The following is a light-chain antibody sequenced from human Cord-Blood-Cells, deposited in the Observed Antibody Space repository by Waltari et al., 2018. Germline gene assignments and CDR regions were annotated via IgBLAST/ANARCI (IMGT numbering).Light chain of an antibody. Sequence: DIQMTQSPSSLSASVGDRVTITCRASQSISSYLNWYQQKPGKAPKLRIYAASSLQSGVPSRFSGSGSGTDFPLTISSLQPEDFATYYYQQSYSTPYTFGQGTKLEIK. V-gene: IGKV1-39*01. CDR1: QSISSY. CDR2: AAS. J-gene: IGKJ2*01. CDR3: QQSYSTPYT.